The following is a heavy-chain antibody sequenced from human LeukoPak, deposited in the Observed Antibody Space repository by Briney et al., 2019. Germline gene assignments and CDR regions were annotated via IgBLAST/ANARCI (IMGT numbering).Heavy chain of an antibody. CDR3: ATRPADTTWYGVFDY. J-gene: IGHJ4*02. CDR1: GASIRNHY. CDR2: IFDNGNT. V-gene: IGHV4-59*11. D-gene: IGHD6-6*01. Sequence: SETLSLTCAFSGASIRNHYWSWIRQPPGGRLEWMGYIFDNGNTDYNPSLKSRLTMSIDTSRNQFSLKLTSATAADTALYFCATRPADTTWYGVFDYWSQGMLVTVSP.